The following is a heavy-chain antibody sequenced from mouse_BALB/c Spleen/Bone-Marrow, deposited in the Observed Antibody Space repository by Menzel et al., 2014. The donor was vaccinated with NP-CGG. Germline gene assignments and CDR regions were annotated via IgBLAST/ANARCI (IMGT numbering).Heavy chain of an antibody. CDR1: GFTFSSYG. J-gene: IGHJ4*01. Sequence: EVNVVESGGDLVKPGGSLKLSCAASGFTFSSYGMSWGRQTPDERLEWVATISSGGSNTYYPDSVKGRFTISRDNAKNTLYLQMSSLKSEDTAMYYCARHQRYYAMDYWGQGTSVTVSS. CDR2: ISSGGSNT. V-gene: IGHV5-6*01. CDR3: ARHQRYYAMDY.